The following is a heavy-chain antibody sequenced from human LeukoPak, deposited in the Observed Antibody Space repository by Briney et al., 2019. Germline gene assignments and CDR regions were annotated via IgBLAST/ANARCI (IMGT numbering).Heavy chain of an antibody. CDR1: GFTFSSYG. V-gene: IGHV3-30*18. D-gene: IGHD3-9*01. CDR3: AKGPHEAYYDILTGYYTGIDY. CDR2: ISYDGGNK. J-gene: IGHJ4*02. Sequence: GGSLRLSCAASGFTFSSYGMHWVRQAPGKGLEWVAVISYDGGNKYYADSVKGRFTISRDNSKNTLYLQMNSLRAEDTAVYYCAKGPHEAYYDILTGYYTGIDYWGQGTLVTVSS.